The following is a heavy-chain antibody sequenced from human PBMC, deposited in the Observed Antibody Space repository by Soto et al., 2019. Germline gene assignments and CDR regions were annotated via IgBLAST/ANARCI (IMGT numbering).Heavy chain of an antibody. J-gene: IGHJ5*02. CDR3: WRGPKGLVIMNWFDP. CDR2: IIPILGIA. CDR1: GGTFSSYT. V-gene: IGHV1-69*02. D-gene: IGHD3-22*01. Sequence: QVQLVQSGAEVKKPGSSVKVSCQASGGTFSSYTISWVRQAPGQGLEWMGRIIPILGIANYAQKFQGRVTITADKSTSTAYMELSSLRSEDTAVYYCWRGPKGLVIMNWFDPWGQGTLVTVSS.